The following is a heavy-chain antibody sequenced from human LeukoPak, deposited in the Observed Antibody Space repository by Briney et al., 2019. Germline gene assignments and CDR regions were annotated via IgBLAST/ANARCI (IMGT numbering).Heavy chain of an antibody. D-gene: IGHD6-13*01. V-gene: IGHV4-4*07. Sequence: PSETRSLTSIVCAGFISRYYWRWIRQPAGRGREWIGRIYTRGSTNYNPSLKSRVTMAVDPAKNQFSLKLSSVTAADTAVYYCARSSSSWYPLDFDYWGQGTLVTVSS. CDR3: ARSSSSWYPLDFDY. CDR1: AGFISRYY. CDR2: IYTRGST. J-gene: IGHJ4*02.